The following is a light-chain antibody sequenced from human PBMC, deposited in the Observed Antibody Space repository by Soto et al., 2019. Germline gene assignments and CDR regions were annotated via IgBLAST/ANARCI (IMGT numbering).Light chain of an antibody. CDR1: SSNIGSNY. CDR3: AAWDDSLSGPHV. J-gene: IGLJ1*01. V-gene: IGLV1-47*01. Sequence: QSVLTQPPSASGTPGQRVTISCSGSSSNIGSNYVYWYQQLPGTAPELLIYRNNQRPSGVPARFSGSKSANSASLPIIGLRSEDEDEYYCAAWDDSLSGPHVFGTGTKLTVL. CDR2: RNN.